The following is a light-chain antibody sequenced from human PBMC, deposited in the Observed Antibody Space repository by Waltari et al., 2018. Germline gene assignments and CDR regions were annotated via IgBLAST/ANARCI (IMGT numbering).Light chain of an antibody. Sequence: QSALTQPASVSGSPGQSITISCTGTSSDVGSYNLVSWYQQHPAKAPKLMIYEVSKRPSGVSNRFSGAKSGNTASLTISELQAEDEADYYCCSYAGSFVVFGGGTKLTVL. J-gene: IGLJ2*01. V-gene: IGLV2-23*02. CDR3: CSYAGSFVV. CDR1: SSDVGSYNL. CDR2: EVS.